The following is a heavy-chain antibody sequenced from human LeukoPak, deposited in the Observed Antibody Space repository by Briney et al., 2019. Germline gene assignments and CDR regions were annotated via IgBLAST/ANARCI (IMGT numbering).Heavy chain of an antibody. CDR2: ITGRTSTAI. Sequence: GGSLRLFCAASGFTFSSYNMNWVRQAPGKGLEWVSYITGRTSTAIYYADSVKGRFTISRDNAKNSLYLQMNSLRAEDTAMYYCASSTLRDGLNFFDYWGQGTLVTVSS. D-gene: IGHD3-10*01. V-gene: IGHV3-48*04. CDR1: GFTFSSYN. J-gene: IGHJ4*02. CDR3: ASSTLRDGLNFFDY.